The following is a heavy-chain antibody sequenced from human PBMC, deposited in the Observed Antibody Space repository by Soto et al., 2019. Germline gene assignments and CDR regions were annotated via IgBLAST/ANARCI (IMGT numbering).Heavy chain of an antibody. CDR2: IFYSGSS. D-gene: IGHD2-21*01. CDR1: CASVSSNSFY. CDR3: ARHDSGPLDN. V-gene: IGHV4-39*01. J-gene: IGHJ4*02. Sequence: SETLSLTCTVSCASVSSNSFYWGWIRQPPGRGLEWIGSIFYSGSSYYNASLKSRVTMSVDTSKNQFSLKLSSVTAADTAVYYCARHDSGPLDNWGQGTLVTVSS.